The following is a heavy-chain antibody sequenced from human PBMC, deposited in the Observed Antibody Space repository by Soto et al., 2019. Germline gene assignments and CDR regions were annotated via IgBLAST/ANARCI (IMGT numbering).Heavy chain of an antibody. CDR3: TRVKYYQDTSGWLSYFDS. J-gene: IGHJ4*02. Sequence: ASVKVSCKASGDTFTSYAMHWVRQAPGQRLEWMGWINAGNGNTKYSQKFQGRVTITRDTSASTAYLQMNSLKIEDTAVYYCTRVKYYQDTSGWLSYFDSWGQGILVTVSS. V-gene: IGHV1-3*01. CDR1: GDTFTSYA. CDR2: INAGNGNT. D-gene: IGHD3-22*01.